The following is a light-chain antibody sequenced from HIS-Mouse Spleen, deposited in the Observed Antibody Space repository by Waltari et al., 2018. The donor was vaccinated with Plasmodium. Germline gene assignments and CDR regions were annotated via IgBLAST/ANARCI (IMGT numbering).Light chain of an antibody. CDR3: QAWDSSTAWV. J-gene: IGLJ2*01. CDR2: QDS. V-gene: IGLV3-1*01. Sequence: SYELTQPPSVSVSPGTTASIPCPADKLGDKYACWYQQKPGPSPVLVIYQDSKRPSGIPERFSGSNSGNTATLTISGTQAMDEADYYCQAWDSSTAWVFGGGTKLTVL. CDR1: KLGDKY.